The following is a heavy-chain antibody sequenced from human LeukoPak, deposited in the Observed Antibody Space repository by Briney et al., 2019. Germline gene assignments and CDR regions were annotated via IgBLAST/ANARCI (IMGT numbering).Heavy chain of an antibody. D-gene: IGHD6-25*01. Sequence: GASVKVSCKASGGTFSSYAISWVRQAPGQGLEWMGGIIPIFGTANYAQKFQGRVTITTDESTSTAYMELSSLRSEDTAVYYCATQGAALGPPVHWGQGTLVTVSS. CDR1: GGTFSSYA. V-gene: IGHV1-69*05. CDR2: IIPIFGTA. CDR3: ATQGAALGPPVH. J-gene: IGHJ4*02.